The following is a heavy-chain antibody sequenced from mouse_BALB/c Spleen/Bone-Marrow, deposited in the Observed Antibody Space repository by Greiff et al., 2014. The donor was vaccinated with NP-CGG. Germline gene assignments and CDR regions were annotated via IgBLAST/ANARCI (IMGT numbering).Heavy chain of an antibody. D-gene: IGHD2-1*01. J-gene: IGHJ4*01. CDR3: YRCPIYYGNNGSIDY. CDR2: IAPGSGST. V-gene: IGHV1S41*01. Sequence: DLVKPGASVKLSCKASGYTFTSSWINWIKQRPGQGLEWIGRIAPGSGSTYYNEMFKGKATMTVDTSSSTAYLQLRRLSSEESEVYVGYRCPIYYGNNGSIDYWGQGTPVTVSA. CDR1: GYTFTSSW.